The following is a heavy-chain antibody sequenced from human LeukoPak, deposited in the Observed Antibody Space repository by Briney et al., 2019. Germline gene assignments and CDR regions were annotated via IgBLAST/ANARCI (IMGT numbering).Heavy chain of an antibody. Sequence: GGSLRLSCVASGFTLSSFWVHWVRQAPGKGLVWVSRINSDGSSTSYADSVKGRFTISRDNAKNTVYLQMNSLRVEDTAVYYCTTDLTQQLVVNGDTFDYWGQGTLVTVSS. J-gene: IGHJ4*02. D-gene: IGHD3-22*01. CDR1: GFTLSSFW. CDR2: INSDGSST. CDR3: TTDLTQQLVVNGDTFDY. V-gene: IGHV3-74*01.